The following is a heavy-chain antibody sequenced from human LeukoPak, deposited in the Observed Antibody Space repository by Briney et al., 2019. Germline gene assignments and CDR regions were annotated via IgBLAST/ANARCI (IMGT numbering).Heavy chain of an antibody. CDR3: ASNVFRGVIIDY. CDR1: GFTFSSYG. J-gene: IGHJ4*02. Sequence: RAGGSLRLSCAASGFTFSSYGMHWVRQAPGKGLEWVAFIRYDGSNKYYADSVKGRFTISRDNSKNTLYLQMNSLRAEDTAVYYCASNVFRGVIIDYWGQGTLVTVSS. CDR2: IRYDGSNK. D-gene: IGHD3-10*01. V-gene: IGHV3-30*02.